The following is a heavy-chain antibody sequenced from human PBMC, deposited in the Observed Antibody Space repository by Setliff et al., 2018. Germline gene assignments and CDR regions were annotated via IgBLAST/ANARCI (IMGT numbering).Heavy chain of an antibody. CDR2: IIPIFGTT. CDR1: GGTFSNYD. J-gene: IGHJ6*03. V-gene: IGHV1-69*05. Sequence: SVKVSCKASGGTFSNYDISWVRQAPGQGLEWMGGIIPIFGTTNYAQRFQGRVTITTDESTSTAYMEMSSLRSEDTAVYYCARERGDIVSTTSYYYYMDVWGKGTTVTVSS. CDR3: ARERGDIVSTTSYYYYMDV. D-gene: IGHD5-12*01.